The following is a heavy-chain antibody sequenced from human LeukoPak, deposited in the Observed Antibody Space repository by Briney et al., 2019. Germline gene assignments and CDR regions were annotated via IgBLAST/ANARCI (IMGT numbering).Heavy chain of an antibody. D-gene: IGHD3-22*01. CDR3: AKDHYDSSGYYYN. CDR1: GFTFSSYG. CDR2: IWYDGSNK. J-gene: IGHJ4*02. V-gene: IGHV3-33*06. Sequence: SGGSLRLSCAASGFTFSSYGMHWVRQAPGKGLEWVAVIWYDGSNKYYADSVKGRFTISRDNSKNTLYLQMNSLRAEDTAVYYCAKDHYDSSGYYYNWGQGTLVTVSS.